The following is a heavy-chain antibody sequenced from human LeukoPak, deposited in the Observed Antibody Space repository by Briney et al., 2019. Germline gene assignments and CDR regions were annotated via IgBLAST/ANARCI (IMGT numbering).Heavy chain of an antibody. D-gene: IGHD1-26*01. CDR3: ARGPFRGTGDGALDT. V-gene: IGHV4-59*02. CDR2: TYYSGST. Sequence: SETLSLTCTVSGGSVSSYYWSWIRQPPGKGLGWMGYTYYSGSTHYNPSLTSRVTISVDTSKNQFSLRLSSVTAADTAIYYCARGPFRGTGDGALDTWGQGTMVTVS. J-gene: IGHJ3*02. CDR1: GGSVSSYY.